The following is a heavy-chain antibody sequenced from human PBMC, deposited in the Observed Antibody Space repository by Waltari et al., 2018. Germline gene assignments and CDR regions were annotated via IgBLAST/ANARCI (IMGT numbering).Heavy chain of an antibody. J-gene: IGHJ4*02. V-gene: IGHV1-2*06. CDR1: GYTFTDYY. D-gene: IGHD3-3*01. Sequence: QVQLVQSGAEVKKPGASVKVSCQASGYTFTDYYMRWVRQAPGQGREWMGRINPNSGGTNYTQKFQGRVTMTRDTSISTAYMELSRLRSDDTAVYYCARGGPAIFGVLITKRFDYWGQGTLVTVSS. CDR3: ARGGPAIFGVLITKRFDY. CDR2: INPNSGGT.